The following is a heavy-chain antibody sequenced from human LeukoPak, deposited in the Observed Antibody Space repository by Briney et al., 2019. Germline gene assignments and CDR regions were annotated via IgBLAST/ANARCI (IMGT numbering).Heavy chain of an antibody. CDR3: ARGRSGYNWAFDI. V-gene: IGHV4-59*01. Sequence: PSETLSLTCTVSGVSITGYYWSWTRQPPGKGLAWTGYVYYSGSTDNNPSLKSRVTISVDTSKNQFSLKLSSVTAADTAVYYCARGRSGYNWAFDIWGQGTMVTVSS. J-gene: IGHJ3*02. D-gene: IGHD5-24*01. CDR2: VYYSGST. CDR1: GVSITGYY.